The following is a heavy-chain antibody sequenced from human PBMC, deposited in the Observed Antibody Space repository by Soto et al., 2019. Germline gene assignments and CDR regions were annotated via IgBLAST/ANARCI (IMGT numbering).Heavy chain of an antibody. V-gene: IGHV4-39*02. J-gene: IGHJ4*02. CDR1: GGSISSSSYY. CDR2: IYYSGST. CDR3: ARDLTDGYNSRRASY. D-gene: IGHD5-12*01. Sequence: SETLSLTCTVSGGSISSSSYYWGWIRQPPGKGLEWIGSIYYSGSTYYKPSLKSRVTISVDTSKNQFSLKLSSVTAADTAVYYCARDLTDGYNSRRASYWGQGTLVTVSS.